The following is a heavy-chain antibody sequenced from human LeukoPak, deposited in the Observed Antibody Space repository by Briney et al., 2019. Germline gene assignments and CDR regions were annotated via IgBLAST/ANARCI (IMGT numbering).Heavy chain of an antibody. D-gene: IGHD1-7*01. Sequence: SETLSLTCTVSGGSISSGGYYWSWIRQPPGKGLEWIGYIYHSGSTNYNPSLKSRVSISIDTSKNQFSLKLSSVTAADTAVYYCARDRLGTYWYFDLWGRGTLVTVSA. CDR1: GGSISSGGYY. J-gene: IGHJ2*01. CDR3: ARDRLGTYWYFDL. CDR2: IYHSGST. V-gene: IGHV4-61*08.